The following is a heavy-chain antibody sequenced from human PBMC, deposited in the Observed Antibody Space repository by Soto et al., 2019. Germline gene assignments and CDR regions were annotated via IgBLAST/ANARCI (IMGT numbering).Heavy chain of an antibody. V-gene: IGHV1-69*13. Sequence: WASVKVSCKASGGTFSSYAISWVRQAPGQGLEWMGGIIPIFGTANYAQKFQGRVTITADESTSTAYMELSSLRSEDTAVYYCARAPPYYYDSSGYHAPVYDYWGKGTLVTVSS. CDR3: ARAPPYYYDSSGYHAPVYDY. CDR1: GGTFSSYA. J-gene: IGHJ4*02. D-gene: IGHD3-22*01. CDR2: IIPIFGTA.